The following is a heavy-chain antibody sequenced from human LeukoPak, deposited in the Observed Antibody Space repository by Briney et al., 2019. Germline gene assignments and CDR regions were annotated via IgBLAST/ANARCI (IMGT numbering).Heavy chain of an antibody. CDR1: GGSFSGYY. J-gene: IGHJ6*02. CDR2: INHSGST. CDR3: ARRMDV. V-gene: IGHV4-34*01. Sequence: SETLSLTCAVYGGSFSGYYWSWIRQPPGKGLEWIGEINHSGSTNYNPSLKSRVTISVDTSKNQFSLKLSSVTAADTAVYYCARRMDVWGQGTTATVSS.